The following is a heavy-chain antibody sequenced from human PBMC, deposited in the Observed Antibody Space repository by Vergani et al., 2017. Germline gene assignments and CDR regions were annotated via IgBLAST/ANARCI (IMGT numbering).Heavy chain of an antibody. Sequence: QVQLQQWGAGLLKPSETLSLTCAVYGGSCSGYYWSWIRQPPGKGLEWIGEINHSGSTNYNPSLKSRVTISVDTSKNQFSLKLSSVIAADTAVYYCARAQKRGYSYGYPYYYYGMDVWGQGTTVTVSS. J-gene: IGHJ6*02. CDR3: ARAQKRGYSYGYPYYYYGMDV. CDR2: INHSGST. CDR1: GGSCSGYY. V-gene: IGHV4-34*01. D-gene: IGHD5-18*01.